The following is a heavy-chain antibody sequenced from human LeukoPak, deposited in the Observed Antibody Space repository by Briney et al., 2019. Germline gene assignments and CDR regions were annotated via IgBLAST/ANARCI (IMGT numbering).Heavy chain of an antibody. CDR2: IYTSGST. D-gene: IGHD4-17*01. Sequence: SETLSLTCTVSGGSISSYYWSWIRQPAGKGLEWIGRIYTSGSTNYNPSLKSRVTMSVDTSKNQSSLKLSSVTAADTAVYYCARAIYGDYVGYYYYYCMDVWGKGTTVTVSS. J-gene: IGHJ6*03. V-gene: IGHV4-4*07. CDR1: GGSISSYY. CDR3: ARAIYGDYVGYYYYYCMDV.